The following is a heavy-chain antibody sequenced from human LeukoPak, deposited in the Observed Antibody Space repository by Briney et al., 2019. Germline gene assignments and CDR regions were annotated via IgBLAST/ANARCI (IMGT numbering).Heavy chain of an antibody. Sequence: GGSLRLSCAASGFTFSDYYMSWIRQAPGKGLEWVSYISSSGSTIYYADSVKGRFTIYRDNAKNSLYLQMNSLRAEDTAVYYCARELDLYNWNYGGGYYFDYWGQGTLVTVSS. CDR1: GFTFSDYY. CDR3: ARELDLYNWNYGGGYYFDY. V-gene: IGHV3-11*04. J-gene: IGHJ4*02. CDR2: ISSSGSTI. D-gene: IGHD1-7*01.